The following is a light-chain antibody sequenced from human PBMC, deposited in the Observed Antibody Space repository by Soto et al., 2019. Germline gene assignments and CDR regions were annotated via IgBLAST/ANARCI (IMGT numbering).Light chain of an antibody. Sequence: DIQMTQSPSTLSASVGDRVIITCRASQSIGNLLAWYQQKPGKAPNLLIYKASTLESGVPSRFSGSGSGTEFTLTICSLQPDEFATYYCQHYNTYSPFGGGTKVEIK. V-gene: IGKV1-5*03. CDR1: QSIGNL. CDR2: KAS. J-gene: IGKJ4*02. CDR3: QHYNTYSP.